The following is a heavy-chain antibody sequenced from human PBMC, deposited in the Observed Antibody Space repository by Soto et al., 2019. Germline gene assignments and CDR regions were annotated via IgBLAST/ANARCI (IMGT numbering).Heavy chain of an antibody. J-gene: IGHJ6*02. Sequence: QVQLQESGPGLVKPSQTLSLTCAVSGGSISSGGYYWSWIRQHPGKGLEWIGYIYYIGRTYYNPSLEIRVTISVDTSKNQFSLKVSSVTAADTAVYYCARDLRFGDYSGMDVWGQGTTVTVSS. D-gene: IGHD3-10*01. CDR3: ARDLRFGDYSGMDV. CDR1: GGSISSGGYY. V-gene: IGHV4-31*11. CDR2: IYYIGRT.